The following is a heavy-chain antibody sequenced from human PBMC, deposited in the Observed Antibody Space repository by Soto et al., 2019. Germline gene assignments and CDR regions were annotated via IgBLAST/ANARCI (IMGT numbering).Heavy chain of an antibody. CDR2: INPNSGGT. Sequence: ASVKVSCKASGYTFTGYYMHWVRQAPGQGLEWMGWINPNSGGTNYAQKFQGRVTMTRDTSISTAYMELSRLRSDDTAVYYCARVSSSSWYDFYYYYYGMDVWGQGTTVTVSS. J-gene: IGHJ6*02. CDR3: ARVSSSSWYDFYYYYYGMDV. V-gene: IGHV1-2*02. CDR1: GYTFTGYY. D-gene: IGHD6-13*01.